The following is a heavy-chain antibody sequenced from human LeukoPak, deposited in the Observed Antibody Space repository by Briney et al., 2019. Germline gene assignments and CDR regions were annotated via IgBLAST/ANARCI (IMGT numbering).Heavy chain of an antibody. CDR3: ASSRDGYNGYYYYYYMDV. J-gene: IGHJ6*03. CDR1: GGTFSSYA. CDR2: IIPIFGTA. D-gene: IGHD5-24*01. Sequence: SVKVSCKASGGTFSSYAISWVRQAPGQGLEWMGGIIPIFGTANYAQKFQGRVTITTDESASTAYMELSSLRSEDTAVYYCASSRDGYNGYYYYYYMDVWGKGTTVTVSS. V-gene: IGHV1-69*05.